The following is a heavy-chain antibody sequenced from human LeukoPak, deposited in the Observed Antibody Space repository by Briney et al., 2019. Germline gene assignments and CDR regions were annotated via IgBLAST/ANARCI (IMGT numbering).Heavy chain of an antibody. Sequence: PSETLSLTCAVYGGSFSGYYWSWIRQPPGKGLEWIGEINHSGSTNYNPSLKSRVTISVDTSKNQFSLKLSSVTAADTAIYYCVRLNKEGGSHLDFDSWGQGILVTVSS. CDR2: INHSGST. V-gene: IGHV4-34*01. J-gene: IGHJ4*02. D-gene: IGHD5-12*01. CDR1: GGSFSGYY. CDR3: VRLNKEGGSHLDFDS.